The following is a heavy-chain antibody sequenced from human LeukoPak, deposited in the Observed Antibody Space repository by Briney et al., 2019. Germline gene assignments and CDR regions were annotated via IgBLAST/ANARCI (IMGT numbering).Heavy chain of an antibody. CDR2: INTDGSST. J-gene: IGHJ4*02. D-gene: IGHD5-24*01. CDR3: VRDKDGYNF. CDR1: GFTFSSYL. V-gene: IGHV3-74*01. Sequence: PGGSLRLSCAASGFTFSSYLMHWVRQAPGKGLVWVSRINTDGSSTSYADSVKGRFTISRDNAKNMLYVQMNSLRAEDTAVYYCVRDKDGYNFWGQGTLVSVSS.